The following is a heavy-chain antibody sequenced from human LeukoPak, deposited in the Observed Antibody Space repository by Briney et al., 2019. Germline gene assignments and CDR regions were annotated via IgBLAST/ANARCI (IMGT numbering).Heavy chain of an antibody. CDR1: GFTFSSYA. D-gene: IGHD2-21*02. V-gene: IGHV3-23*01. Sequence: GGSLRLSCAASGFTFSSYAMSWVRQAPGKGLEWVSAISGSGGSTYYADSVKGRFTISRDNSKNTLYLQMNSLRADDTAVYYCAKGSHIVVVTANVWGQGTLVTVSS. J-gene: IGHJ4*02. CDR2: ISGSGGST. CDR3: AKGSHIVVVTANV.